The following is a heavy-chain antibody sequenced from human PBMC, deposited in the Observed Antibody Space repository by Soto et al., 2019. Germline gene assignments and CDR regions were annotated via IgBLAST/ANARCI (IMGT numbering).Heavy chain of an antibody. D-gene: IGHD3-10*01. J-gene: IGHJ1*01. Sequence: SETLSLTCAVYGGSFSGYYWSWIRQPPGKGLEWIGEINHSGSTNYNPSLKSRVTISVDTSKNQFSLKLSSVTAADTAVYYCARGLSFYGSGSYSKIRPEYFQHSGQGTLVTVSS. CDR3: ARGLSFYGSGSYSKIRPEYFQH. V-gene: IGHV4-34*01. CDR2: INHSGST. CDR1: GGSFSGYY.